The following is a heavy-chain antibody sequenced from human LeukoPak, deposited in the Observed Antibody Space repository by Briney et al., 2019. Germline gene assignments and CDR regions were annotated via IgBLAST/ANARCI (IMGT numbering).Heavy chain of an antibody. CDR3: TRVAGSGSVD. J-gene: IGHJ4*02. Sequence: QPGGSLRLSCAASGFTFSSYWMHWVRQAPGKGLVWVSRINSDASTTSYADSVKGRFTISRDNARNTLHLQMNSLRAEDTAVYYCTRVAGSGSVDWGQGTLVTASS. D-gene: IGHD1-26*01. CDR2: INSDASTT. CDR1: GFTFSSYW. V-gene: IGHV3-74*01.